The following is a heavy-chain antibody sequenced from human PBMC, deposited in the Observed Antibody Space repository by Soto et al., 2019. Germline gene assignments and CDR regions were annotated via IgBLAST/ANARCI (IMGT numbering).Heavy chain of an antibody. D-gene: IGHD4-4*01. J-gene: IGHJ5*02. V-gene: IGHV1-46*01. Sequence: QVQLVQSGAEVKKPGATVKVSCKTSGYTFTYYHIHWLRQAPGQGLEWMGKIYPSGGSTNYAQKFWGRVTMSMDTSTSTVNMELSSLTSDDTAVYYCARDAAFGNYEYNWFAPWGQGTLVTVSS. CDR3: ARDAAFGNYEYNWFAP. CDR1: GYTFTYYH. CDR2: IYPSGGST.